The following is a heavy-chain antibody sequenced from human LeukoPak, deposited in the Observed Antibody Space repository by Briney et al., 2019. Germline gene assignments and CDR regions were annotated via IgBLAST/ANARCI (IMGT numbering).Heavy chain of an antibody. J-gene: IGHJ4*02. D-gene: IGHD3-10*01. Sequence: GGSLRLSCAASGFTFSSYSMNWVRQAPGKGLEWVSYITSSSNIIYYADSVKGRFTISRDNAKNSLYLQMNSLRDEDTAVYYCARAFYYGSGRDFHYWGLGTLVTVSS. V-gene: IGHV3-48*02. CDR1: GFTFSSYS. CDR2: ITSSSNII. CDR3: ARAFYYGSGRDFHY.